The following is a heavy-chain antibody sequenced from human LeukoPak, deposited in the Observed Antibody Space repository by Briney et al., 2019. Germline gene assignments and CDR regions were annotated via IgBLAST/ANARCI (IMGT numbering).Heavy chain of an antibody. CDR3: ARDGHDYIWGSYLN. Sequence: GGSLRISCAASGFTFSSYWMSWVRQAPGKGLEWVANIKQDGSEKYYVDSVKGRFTISRDNAKNSLYLQMNSLRAEDTAVYYCARDGHDYIWGSYLNWGQGTLVTVSS. CDR1: GFTFSSYW. CDR2: IKQDGSEK. D-gene: IGHD3-16*02. J-gene: IGHJ4*02. V-gene: IGHV3-7*01.